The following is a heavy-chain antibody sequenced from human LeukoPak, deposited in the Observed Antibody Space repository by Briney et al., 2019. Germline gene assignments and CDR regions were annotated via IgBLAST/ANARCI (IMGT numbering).Heavy chain of an antibody. CDR1: GGSFSGYY. CDR3: ARALWFDP. J-gene: IGHJ5*02. V-gene: IGHV4-34*01. CDR2: INHSGST. Sequence: SETLSLTCAVYGGSFSGYYWSGIRQPPGRGLEWIGEINHSGSTNYNPSLKSRVTISVDTYKNQFSLKLSSVTAADTAVYYCARALWFDPWGQGTLVTVSS.